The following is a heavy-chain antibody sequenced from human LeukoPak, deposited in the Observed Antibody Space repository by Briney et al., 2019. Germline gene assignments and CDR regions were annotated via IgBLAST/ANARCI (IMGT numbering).Heavy chain of an antibody. J-gene: IGHJ4*02. Sequence: PSETLSLTCAVYGGSFSGYYWSWIRQPPGKGLEWIGEINHSGSTNYNPSLKSRVTISVDTSKNQFSLKLSSVTAADTAVYYCARRRLKGPAAILGWGQGTLVTVSS. V-gene: IGHV4-34*01. CDR3: ARRRLKGPAAILG. CDR2: INHSGST. D-gene: IGHD2-2*01. CDR1: GGSFSGYY.